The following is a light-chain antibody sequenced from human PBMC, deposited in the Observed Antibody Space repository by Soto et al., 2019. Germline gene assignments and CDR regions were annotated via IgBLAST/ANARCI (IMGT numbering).Light chain of an antibody. V-gene: IGLV2-23*01. J-gene: IGLJ2*01. Sequence: QSALTQPASVSGSPGQSITISCTGTSSDVGSYNLVSWYQQHPGKAPKLMIYDHSKRPVGVSNRCSGDNSSNTASLTISGLQAEDEADYYCCSYAGSSTVVFGGGTKVTVL. CDR1: SSDVGSYNL. CDR2: DHS. CDR3: CSYAGSSTVV.